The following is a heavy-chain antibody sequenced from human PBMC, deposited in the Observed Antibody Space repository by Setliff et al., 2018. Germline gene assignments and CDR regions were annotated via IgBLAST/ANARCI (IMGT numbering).Heavy chain of an antibody. D-gene: IGHD1-1*01. Sequence: GESLRLSCAASGFTFSKYWMSWVRQAPGKGLEWVANMKQDGSEIYYVDSVKGRFTISRDNAENTVYLQMNNLRADDSAVYYCARDREGDGNYYMDVWGKGTTVTVSS. J-gene: IGHJ6*03. CDR3: ARDREGDGNYYMDV. CDR2: MKQDGSEI. V-gene: IGHV3-7*01. CDR1: GFTFSKYW.